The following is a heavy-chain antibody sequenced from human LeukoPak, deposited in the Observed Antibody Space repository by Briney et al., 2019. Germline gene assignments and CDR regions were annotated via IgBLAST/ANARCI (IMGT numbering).Heavy chain of an antibody. V-gene: IGHV1-18*01. J-gene: IGHJ4*02. CDR1: GYTFTSYG. CDR3: ARGYMGSHYGPDPWGFDY. Sequence: GASVKVSCKASGYTFTSYGISWVRQAPGQGLEWMGWISAYNGNTNYAQKLQGRVTMTTDTSTSTAYMELRSLRSDDTAVYYCARGYMGSHYGPDPWGFDYWGQGTLVTVSS. CDR2: ISAYNGNT. D-gene: IGHD3-10*01.